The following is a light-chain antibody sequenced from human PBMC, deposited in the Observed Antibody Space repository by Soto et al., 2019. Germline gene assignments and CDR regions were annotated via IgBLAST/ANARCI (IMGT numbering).Light chain of an antibody. J-gene: IGLJ2*01. CDR1: SGSVSTSYY. CDR2: NTY. Sequence: QTVVTQEPSFSVSPGGTVTLTCGLSSGSVSTSYYPSRYQQTPGQAPRTLIYNTYTRSSGVPDRFSASILGDKAALTITGAQADDESDYYCVLYMGSGISVFGGGTQLTVL. V-gene: IGLV8-61*01. CDR3: VLYMGSGISV.